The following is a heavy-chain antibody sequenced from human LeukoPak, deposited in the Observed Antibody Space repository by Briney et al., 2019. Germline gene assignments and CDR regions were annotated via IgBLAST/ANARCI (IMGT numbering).Heavy chain of an antibody. V-gene: IGHV1-8*03. CDR1: GYTFTSYD. CDR2: MNPNSGNT. Sequence: ASVKVSCKASGYTFTSYDINWVRQATGQGLEWMGWMNPNSGNTGYAQKFQGRVTITRNTSISTAYMELSSLRSEDTAVYYCARADSSGWYLPINWFDPWGQGTLVTVSS. D-gene: IGHD6-19*01. CDR3: ARADSSGWYLPINWFDP. J-gene: IGHJ5*02.